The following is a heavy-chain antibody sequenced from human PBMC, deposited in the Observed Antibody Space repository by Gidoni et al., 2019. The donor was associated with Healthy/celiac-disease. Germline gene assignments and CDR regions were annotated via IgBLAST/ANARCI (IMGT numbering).Heavy chain of an antibody. V-gene: IGHV3-49*05. D-gene: IGHD3-16*02. Sequence: EVQLVESGGGLVKPGRSLRLSCTASGFTFGDYAMSWFRQAPGKGLEWVGFIRSKAYGGTTEYAASVKGRFTISRDDSKSIAYLQMNSLKTEDTAVYYCTRDFRVPNYDYVWGSYPSYGMDVWGQGTTVTVSS. CDR2: IRSKAYGGTT. J-gene: IGHJ6*02. CDR1: GFTFGDYA. CDR3: TRDFRVPNYDYVWGSYPSYGMDV.